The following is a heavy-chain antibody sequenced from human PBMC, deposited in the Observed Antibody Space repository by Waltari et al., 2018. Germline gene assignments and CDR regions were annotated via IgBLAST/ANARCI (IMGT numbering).Heavy chain of an antibody. J-gene: IGHJ4*02. Sequence: EVQLMESGGGLVQPGGSLKLSCAASGLIFSASGIHWVRQASGKGREWVGRIRSKANSYATAYAEAVKGRFTISRDDSKNTAYLEMNSLKTEDTAVYYCIRVDYYVSGTYAVDNWGQGTLVTVSS. V-gene: IGHV3-73*02. CDR3: IRVDYYVSGTYAVDN. D-gene: IGHD3-10*01. CDR2: IRSKANSYAT. CDR1: GLIFSASG.